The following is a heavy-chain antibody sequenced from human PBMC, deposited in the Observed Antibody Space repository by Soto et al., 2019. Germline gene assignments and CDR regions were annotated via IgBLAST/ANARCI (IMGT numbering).Heavy chain of an antibody. D-gene: IGHD3-9*01. CDR1: GGSISSYY. CDR2: IYYSGST. CDR3: ASSRGYYDIRDCYMDV. Sequence: PSETLSLTCTVSGGSISSYYWSWIRQPPGKGLEWIGYIYYSGSTNYNPSLKSRVTISVDTSKNQFSLKLSSVTAADTAVYYCASSRGYYDIRDCYMDVWGKGTTVTVSS. J-gene: IGHJ6*03. V-gene: IGHV4-59*01.